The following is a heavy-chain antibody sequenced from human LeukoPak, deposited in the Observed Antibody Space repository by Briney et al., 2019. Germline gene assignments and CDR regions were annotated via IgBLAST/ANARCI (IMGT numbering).Heavy chain of an antibody. CDR1: GFTFSSYS. Sequence: PGGSLRLSCAASGFTFSSYSMNWVRQAPGKGLEWVSSISSSSYIYYADSVKGRFTISRDNAKNSLYLQMNSLRAEDTAVYYCARDMPLVGANYPKPFDYWGQGTLVTVSS. V-gene: IGHV3-21*01. CDR2: ISSSSYI. CDR3: ARDMPLVGANYPKPFDY. J-gene: IGHJ4*02. D-gene: IGHD1-26*01.